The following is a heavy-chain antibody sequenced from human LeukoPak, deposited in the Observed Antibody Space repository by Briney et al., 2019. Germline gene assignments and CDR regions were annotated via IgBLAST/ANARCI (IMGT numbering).Heavy chain of an antibody. CDR3: ARGGATPLYYFDY. CDR2: IIPIFGTA. CDR1: GGTFSSYA. Sequence: SVKVSCKASGGTFSSYAISWVRQAPGQGLEWMGGIIPIFGTANYAQKFQGRVTITADKSTSTAYMELSSLRSEDTAVYYCARGGATPLYYFDYWGQGTLVTVSS. V-gene: IGHV1-69*06. D-gene: IGHD5-12*01. J-gene: IGHJ4*02.